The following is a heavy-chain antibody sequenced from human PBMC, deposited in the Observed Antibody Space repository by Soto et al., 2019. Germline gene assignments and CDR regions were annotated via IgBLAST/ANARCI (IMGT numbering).Heavy chain of an antibody. J-gene: IGHJ6*02. CDR1: GFSIRDYW. V-gene: IGHV3-74*01. CDR3: ARDRSYAMEV. CDR2: INGDASST. Sequence: GGSLRLSXEASGFSIRDYWMHWVRQAPGEGLVWVSCINGDASSTTYADSVKGRFTISRDDAKNTVYLQMTSLRAEDTAVYFCARDRSYAMEVWGQGTRVTVSS.